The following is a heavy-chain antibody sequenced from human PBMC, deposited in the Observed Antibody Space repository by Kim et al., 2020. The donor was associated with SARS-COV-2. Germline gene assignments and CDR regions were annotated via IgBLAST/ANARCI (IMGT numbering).Heavy chain of an antibody. Sequence: SETLSLTCAVYGGSFSGYYWSWIRQPPGKGLEWIGEINHSGSTNYNPSLKSRVTISVDTSKNQFSLKLSSVTAADTAVYYCARSYYGSGGYYSLWYYGMDVWGQGTTVTVSS. CDR3: ARSYYGSGGYYSLWYYGMDV. D-gene: IGHD3-10*01. CDR2: INHSGST. CDR1: GGSFSGYY. V-gene: IGHV4-34*01. J-gene: IGHJ6*02.